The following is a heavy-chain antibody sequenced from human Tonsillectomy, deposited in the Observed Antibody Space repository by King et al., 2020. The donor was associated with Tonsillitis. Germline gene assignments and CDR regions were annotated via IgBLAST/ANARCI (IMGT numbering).Heavy chain of an antibody. V-gene: IGHV5-51*01. Sequence: QLVQSGAEVKKPGESLKISCKGSGYSFTSYWIGWVRQMPGKGLEWMGIIYPGDSDTRYSPSFQGQVTISADQSISTAYLQWSSLKASDTAMYYCARHPTSPYSGSWYSGDYWGQGTLVTVSS. CDR2: IYPGDSDT. CDR1: GYSFTSYW. CDR3: ARHPTSPYSGSWYSGDY. J-gene: IGHJ4*02. D-gene: IGHD6-13*01.